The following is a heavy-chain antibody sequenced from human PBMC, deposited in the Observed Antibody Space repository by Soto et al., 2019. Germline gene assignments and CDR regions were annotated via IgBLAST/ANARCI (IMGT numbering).Heavy chain of an antibody. J-gene: IGHJ4*02. CDR3: VRGPYYVLYYFDS. Sequence: QVLLVESGGGVVQPGTSLRLSCAASGFTIGSYGMHWVRQAPGKGLEWVAGLWYDGDDKYYGDSVKGRLTISRDNSRNTLYLQMNSLRAEDTAVYYCVRGPYYVLYYFDSWGQGTLVTVSS. D-gene: IGHD3-10*02. CDR1: GFTIGSYG. V-gene: IGHV3-33*01. CDR2: LWYDGDDK.